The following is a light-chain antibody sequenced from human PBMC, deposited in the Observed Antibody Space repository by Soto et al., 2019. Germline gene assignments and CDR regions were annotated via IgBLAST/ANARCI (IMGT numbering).Light chain of an antibody. J-gene: IGLJ1*01. V-gene: IGLV1-40*01. CDR1: SSNIGAGYD. Sequence: QSLLTQPPSVSGARGQRVTIACTGSSSNIGAGYDVHWYQQLPGTAPKVLIYGNSNRPSGVPDRLSGSKSGTSASLAITGLQAEDEADYYCKSYDSSLSGYVFGTGTKVTVL. CDR2: GNS. CDR3: KSYDSSLSGYV.